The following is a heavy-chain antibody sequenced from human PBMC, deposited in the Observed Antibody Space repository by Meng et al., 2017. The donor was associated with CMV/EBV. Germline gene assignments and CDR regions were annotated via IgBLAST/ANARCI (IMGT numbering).Heavy chain of an antibody. J-gene: IGHJ6*02. Sequence: SVKVSCKASGGTFSSYGITWVRQAPGQGLEWVGGLIPIFRTANYAQKLQGRVTITSDESRSTAYMELSSLRSEDTAVYYCARGNDFWSGPGQYYYSGLDVWGQGTTVTVSS. CDR2: LIPIFRTA. CDR3: ARGNDFWSGPGQYYYSGLDV. D-gene: IGHD3-3*01. V-gene: IGHV1-69*13. CDR1: GGTFSSYG.